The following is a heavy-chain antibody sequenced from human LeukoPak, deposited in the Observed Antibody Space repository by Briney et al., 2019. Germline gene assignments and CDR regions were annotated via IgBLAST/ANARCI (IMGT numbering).Heavy chain of an antibody. V-gene: IGHV3-21*01. J-gene: IGHJ2*01. CDR2: ISSSSSYI. CDR1: GFTFSSYS. Sequence: GGSLRLSCAASGFTFSSYSMNWVRQAQGKGREWVSSISSSSSYIYYADSVKGRFTISRDNAKNSLYLQMNSLRAEDTAVYYCARGGQGNAAMGHVYWYFDLWGRGTLVTVSS. CDR3: ARGGQGNAAMGHVYWYFDL. D-gene: IGHD5-18*01.